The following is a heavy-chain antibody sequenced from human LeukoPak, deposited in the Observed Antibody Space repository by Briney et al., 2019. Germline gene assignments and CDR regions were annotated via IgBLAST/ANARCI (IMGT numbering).Heavy chain of an antibody. V-gene: IGHV3-66*01. CDR3: ARGGRYPYHYYYYMDV. Sequence: GGSLRLSCAASGFTVSSNYMSWVRQAPGKGLEWVSVIYSGGSTYYADSVKGRFTISRDNSKNTLYLQMNSLRAEDTAVYYCARGGRYPYHYYYYMDVWGKGTTVTVSS. CDR1: GFTVSSNY. J-gene: IGHJ6*03. CDR2: IYSGGST. D-gene: IGHD1-26*01.